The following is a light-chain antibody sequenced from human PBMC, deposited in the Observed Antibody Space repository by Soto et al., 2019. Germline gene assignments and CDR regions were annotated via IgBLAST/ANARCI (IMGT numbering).Light chain of an antibody. V-gene: IGLV2-14*01. CDR3: SSYTSSSTRGV. CDR1: SSDVGGYNY. Sequence: QSALTQPASVSGSPGQSITISCTGTSSDVGGYNYVSWYQQHPGKAPKLMIYDVSNRPAGVSNRFSGSKSGNTDSLTISGLQGEDEADYYCSSYTSSSTRGVFGGGTKVTVL. J-gene: IGLJ2*01. CDR2: DVS.